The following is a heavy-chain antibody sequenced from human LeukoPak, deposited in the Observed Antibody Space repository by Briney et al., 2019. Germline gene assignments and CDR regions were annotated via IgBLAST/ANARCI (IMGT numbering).Heavy chain of an antibody. CDR2: ISYSGNT. V-gene: IGHV4-59*01. D-gene: IGHD3/OR15-3a*01. CDR1: GGSISNYY. CDR3: ARVGTLASYYFDY. J-gene: IGHJ4*02. Sequence: SETLSLTCTVSGGSISNYYWTWIRQPPGKGLEWIGFISYSGNTNYNPSLKSRVTISLDTSKNQFSLKLISVTAADTAVYYCARVGTLASYYFDYWGQGTLVTVSS.